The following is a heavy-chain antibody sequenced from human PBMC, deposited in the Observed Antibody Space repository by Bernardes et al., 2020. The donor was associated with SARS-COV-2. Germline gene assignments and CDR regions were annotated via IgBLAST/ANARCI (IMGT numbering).Heavy chain of an antibody. V-gene: IGHV2-5*02. J-gene: IGHJ4*02. D-gene: IGHD3-22*01. Sequence: PTLVKPTQTLTLTCTFSGFSLSTSGVGVGWIRQPPGKALEWLVLIYWDDEKRHRPSLKSRLTITKNTSKNQVVLTMTNMDPVDTGTYYCAHTGGSGYSFDYWGQGTLVTVSS. CDR2: IYWDDEK. CDR3: AHTGGSGYSFDY. CDR1: GFSLSTSGVG.